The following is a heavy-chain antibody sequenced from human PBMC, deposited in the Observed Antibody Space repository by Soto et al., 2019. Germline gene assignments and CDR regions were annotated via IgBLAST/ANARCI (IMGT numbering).Heavy chain of an antibody. V-gene: IGHV4-34*01. CDR3: ARVERGTATTVVDAFDI. CDR2: MSHSGGT. CDR1: GGFVSSGSYY. D-gene: IGHD1-1*01. Sequence: QVQLQQWGAGLLKPSETLSLTCAVYGGFVSSGSYYWSWMRQTPGKGLEWIGEMSHSGGTHFNPSLKSLLTISVDTSKNQSSLKMSSVTAADTALYYCARVERGTATTVVDAFDIWGPGTMVTVSS. J-gene: IGHJ3*02.